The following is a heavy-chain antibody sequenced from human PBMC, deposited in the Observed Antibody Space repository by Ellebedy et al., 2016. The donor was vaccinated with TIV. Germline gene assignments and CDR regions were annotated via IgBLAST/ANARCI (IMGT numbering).Heavy chain of an antibody. Sequence: GESLKTSCAASGFIFSNYWMSWVRQAPGKGLEWVSGIVGSGAEKYADSVKGRFTISRDNSKRTVDLQMRSVRAEDTAVYFCAKDRTSGDGYWVFDSWGQGTMVSVSS. CDR1: GFIFSNYW. D-gene: IGHD2-21*02. CDR2: IVGSGA. J-gene: IGHJ4*02. CDR3: AKDRTSGDGYWVFDS. V-gene: IGHV3-23*01.